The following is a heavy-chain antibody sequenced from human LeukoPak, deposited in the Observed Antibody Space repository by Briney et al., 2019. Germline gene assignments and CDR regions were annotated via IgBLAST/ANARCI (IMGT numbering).Heavy chain of an antibody. CDR1: GGSITSYY. V-gene: IGHV4-59*01. Sequence: SETLSLTCTVSGGSITSYYWSWLRQPPGKGLEWIGYIFYSGSTNYNPSLRSRVTISVDTSKNQFSLKLTSVTAADTAVYYCARESHGPSVYDILFDYWAQGPLVTVSS. CDR3: ARESHGPSVYDILFDY. J-gene: IGHJ4*02. D-gene: IGHD3-3*01. CDR2: IFYSGST.